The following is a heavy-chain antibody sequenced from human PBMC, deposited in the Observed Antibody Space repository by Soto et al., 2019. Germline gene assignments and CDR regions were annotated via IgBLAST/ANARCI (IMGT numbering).Heavy chain of an antibody. J-gene: IGHJ5*02. CDR1: GYTFTGYY. CDR2: INPSGGST. CDR3: ARDGISGIAAAGGNWFDP. Sequence: ASVKVSCKASGYTFTGYYMHWVRQAPGQGLEWMGIINPSGGSTSYAQKFQGRVTMTRDTSTSTVYMELSSLRSEDTAVYYCARDGISGIAAAGGNWFDPWGQGTLVTVSS. V-gene: IGHV1-46*01. D-gene: IGHD6-13*01.